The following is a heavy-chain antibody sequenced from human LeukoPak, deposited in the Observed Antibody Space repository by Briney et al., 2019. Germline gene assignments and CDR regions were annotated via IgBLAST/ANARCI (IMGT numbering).Heavy chain of an antibody. V-gene: IGHV3-23*01. CDR2: ICGSCGSI. CDR1: GFTFSSYA. D-gene: IGHD3-22*01. J-gene: IGHJ4*02. Sequence: GGSLRLSCAASGFTFSSYAMSWLRQAPGEGLEWVSAICGSCGSIYYADFVKGRFTISRDNSKNTLYLQMNSLRGEDTAVYYCAKGPTYYYDSSGYYLDYWGQGTLVTVSS. CDR3: AKGPTYYYDSSGYYLDY.